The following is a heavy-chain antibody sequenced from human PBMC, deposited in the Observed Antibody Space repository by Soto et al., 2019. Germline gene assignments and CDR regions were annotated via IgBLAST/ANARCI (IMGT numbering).Heavy chain of an antibody. J-gene: IGHJ3*02. Sequence: SETLSLTCAVSGYSINSGYYWGWIRQPPGKGLEWIGSIYHSGNTYYNPSLKSRVTISLDTSKNQFSLKLSSVTAADTAVYYCARGADIEATAGDAFDIWGQGTMVTVSS. CDR2: IYHSGNT. CDR3: ARGADIEATAGDAFDI. V-gene: IGHV4-38-2*01. D-gene: IGHD5-12*01. CDR1: GYSINSGYY.